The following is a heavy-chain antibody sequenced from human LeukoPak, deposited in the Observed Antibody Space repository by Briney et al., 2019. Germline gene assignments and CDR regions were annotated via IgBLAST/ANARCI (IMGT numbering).Heavy chain of an antibody. CDR2: TYSHHVP. J-gene: IGHJ5*02. CDR3: AHNVLHH. V-gene: IGHV2-5*01. Sequence: SGPTLVKPTQTLTLTCTFSGFSLDTRGEGVAWIRQSPGHALEWLAVTYSHHVPRYSPSLNSRLPITKDTSKNQVVLAMTNMDPADTATYYCAHNVLHHWGRGTLVTVSS. CDR1: GFSLDTRGEG. D-gene: IGHD3-10*01.